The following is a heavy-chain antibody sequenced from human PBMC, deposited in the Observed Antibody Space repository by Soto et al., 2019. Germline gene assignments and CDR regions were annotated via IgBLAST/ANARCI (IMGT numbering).Heavy chain of an antibody. D-gene: IGHD3-3*01. CDR1: GLTFSDSA. CDR3: ARQDYTTTWYLNY. J-gene: IGHJ4*02. CDR2: IRSKTNNYAT. Sequence: GGSLRLSCAASGLTFSDSAIHWVRQASGKGLEWVGRIRSKTNNYATTYAASVKGRFTISRDNSKNTLYLQMNSLRAEDTAVFYCARQDYTTTWYLNYWGQETLVTVSS. V-gene: IGHV3-73*01.